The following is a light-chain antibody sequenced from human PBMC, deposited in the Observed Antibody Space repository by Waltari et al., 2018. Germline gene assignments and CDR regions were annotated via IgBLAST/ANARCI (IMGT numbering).Light chain of an antibody. CDR3: QKYNNYPYT. J-gene: IGKJ2*01. CDR2: QAS. CDR1: QTISNG. Sequence: DIQLTQSPSTLSACVGDRVTITCRTSQTISNGLAWYQQQSGKAPNLLIYQASSLKSGVPSRFSGSGSGTEFTLTIRSLQPEDFATYYCQKYNNYPYTFGQGTKLEIK. V-gene: IGKV1-5*03.